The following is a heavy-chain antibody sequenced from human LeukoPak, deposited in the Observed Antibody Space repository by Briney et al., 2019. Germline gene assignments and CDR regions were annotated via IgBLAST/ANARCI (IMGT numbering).Heavy chain of an antibody. CDR2: ISSSSSYI. CDR3: ARVLEPWDAFDI. CDR1: GFTFSSYS. D-gene: IGHD1-14*01. J-gene: IGHJ3*02. V-gene: IGHV3-21*01. Sequence: PGGSLRLSCAASGFTFSSYSMNWVRQAPGKGLEWVSSISSSSSYIYYADSVKGRFTISRDNAKNSLYLQMNSLRAEDTAVYYCARVLEPWDAFDIWGQGTMVTVSS.